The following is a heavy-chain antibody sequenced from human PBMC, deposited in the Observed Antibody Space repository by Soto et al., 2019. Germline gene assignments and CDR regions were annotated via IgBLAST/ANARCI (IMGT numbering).Heavy chain of an antibody. CDR1: GYTFTSYY. CDR2: INPSGGST. Sequence: ASVKVSCKASGYTFTSYYMHWVRQAPGQGLEWMGIINPSGGSTSYAQKFQGRVTMTRDTSTSTVYMELSSLRSEDTAVYYCAREDNVVVPAAYRGGSSSYFDYWG. D-gene: IGHD2-2*01. CDR3: AREDNVVVPAAYRGGSSSYFDY. V-gene: IGHV1-46*03. J-gene: IGHJ4*01.